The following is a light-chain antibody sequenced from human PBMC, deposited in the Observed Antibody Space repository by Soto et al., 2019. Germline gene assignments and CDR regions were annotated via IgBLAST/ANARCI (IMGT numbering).Light chain of an antibody. Sequence: DIQMTLSPSSLSASLGDRITITCRASQAIRNDLAWYQQKPGKAPKRLIFAASSLQSGVPSRFSGSGSGTEFTLTISSLQPEDFANYYCLQYNSDPWTFGQGTKVDIK. V-gene: IGKV1-17*01. J-gene: IGKJ1*01. CDR1: QAIRND. CDR3: LQYNSDPWT. CDR2: AAS.